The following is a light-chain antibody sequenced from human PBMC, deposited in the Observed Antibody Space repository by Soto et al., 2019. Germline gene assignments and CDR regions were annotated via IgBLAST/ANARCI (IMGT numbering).Light chain of an antibody. CDR3: QQYNSWPET. Sequence: EILMTQSPATLSVSPGERATLSCRASQSISSNLAWYHHKPGQAPRLLIYDAFTRATGIPARFSGGGSGTEFTLTIGSLQSEDFAVYYCQQYNSWPETFGQGTKVDIK. V-gene: IGKV3-15*01. CDR2: DAF. J-gene: IGKJ1*01. CDR1: QSISSN.